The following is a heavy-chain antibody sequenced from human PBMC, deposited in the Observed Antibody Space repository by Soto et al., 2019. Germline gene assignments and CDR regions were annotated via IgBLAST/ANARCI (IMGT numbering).Heavy chain of an antibody. J-gene: IGHJ3*02. CDR2: IHYSGNS. Sequence: SETLSLTCTVSVGSINSYFWTWVRQSPGKGLQWIGYIHYSGNSNYNPSLKSRVTMSVDTSKNQFSLRLTSVTAADTAVYYCARMNQLAPKRNAFDIWGRGTMV. CDR1: VGSINSYF. V-gene: IGHV4-59*01. CDR3: ARMNQLAPKRNAFDI. D-gene: IGHD1-1*01.